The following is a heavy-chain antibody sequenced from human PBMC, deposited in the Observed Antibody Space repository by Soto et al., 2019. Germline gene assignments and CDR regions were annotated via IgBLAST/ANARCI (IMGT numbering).Heavy chain of an antibody. J-gene: IGHJ4*02. CDR3: ARGPRAIVGATTGDIDY. D-gene: IGHD1-26*01. CDR2: IIPIFGTA. V-gene: IGHV1-69*06. Sequence: SVKVSCKPSGGTFSSYAISGVRQAPGQGLEWMEGIIPIFGTANNAQKFQGRVTITADKSTSTAYMELSSLRSEDTAVYYCARGPRAIVGATTGDIDYWGQGTLVTVSS. CDR1: GGTFSSYA.